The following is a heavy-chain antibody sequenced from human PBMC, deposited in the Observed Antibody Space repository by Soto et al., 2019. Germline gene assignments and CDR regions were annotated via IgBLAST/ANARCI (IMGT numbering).Heavy chain of an antibody. CDR3: AKNLGYGTVTSPIDY. D-gene: IGHD4-17*01. CDR1: GFTFSSYA. J-gene: IGHJ4*02. Sequence: PGGSLRLSCAASGFTFSSYAMSWVRHAPGKGLEWVSAISGSGGSTYYADSVKGRFTISRDNSKNTLYLQMNSLRAEDTAVYYCAKNLGYGTVTSPIDYWGQGTLVTVSS. CDR2: ISGSGGST. V-gene: IGHV3-23*01.